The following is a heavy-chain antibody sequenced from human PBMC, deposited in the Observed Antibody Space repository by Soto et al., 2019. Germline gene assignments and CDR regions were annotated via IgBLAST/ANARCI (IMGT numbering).Heavy chain of an antibody. CDR1: GFTFSSYG. V-gene: IGHV3-30*18. D-gene: IGHD2-15*01. Sequence: PGGSLRLSCAASGFTFSSYGMHWVRQAPGKGLEWVAVISYDGSNKYYADSVKGRFTISRDNSKNTLYLQMNSLRAEDTAVYYCAKDRILYYPHNNQNPGMDVWGQGTTVTVSS. CDR3: AKDRILYYPHNNQNPGMDV. CDR2: ISYDGSNK. J-gene: IGHJ6*02.